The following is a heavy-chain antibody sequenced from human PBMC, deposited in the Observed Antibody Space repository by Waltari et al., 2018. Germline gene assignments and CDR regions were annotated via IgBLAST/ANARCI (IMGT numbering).Heavy chain of an antibody. CDR3: VREKGGLGGWFDH. CDR1: GSSISVFF. V-gene: IGHV4-4*07. Sequence: QVHLKASGPALVKPSETLSLTCTVSGSSISVFFWSWIRQPAGKGLEWVGRASASGSTHQHPSLKSRRPLATDPSRNQFSLTLTDVAAADTAMDICVREKGGLGGWFDHCGNGRQVTVSS. J-gene: IGHJ5*02. CDR2: ASASGST. D-gene: IGHD2-15*01.